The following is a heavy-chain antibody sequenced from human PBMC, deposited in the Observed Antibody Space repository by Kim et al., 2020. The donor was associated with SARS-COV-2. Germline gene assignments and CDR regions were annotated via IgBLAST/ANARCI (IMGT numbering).Heavy chain of an antibody. CDR3: TRGWYSYGYYYYYGMDV. D-gene: IGHD5-18*01. J-gene: IGHJ6*02. Sequence: GGSLRLSCTASGFTFGDYAMSWFRQAPGKGLEWVGFIRSKAYGGTTEYAASVKGRFTISRDDSKSIAYLQMNSLKTEDTAVYYCTRGWYSYGYYYYYGMDVWGQGTTVTVSS. V-gene: IGHV3-49*03. CDR1: GFTFGDYA. CDR2: IRSKAYGGTT.